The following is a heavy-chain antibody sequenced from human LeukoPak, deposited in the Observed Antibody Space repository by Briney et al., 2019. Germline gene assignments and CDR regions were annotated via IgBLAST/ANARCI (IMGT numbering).Heavy chain of an antibody. D-gene: IGHD3-10*01. CDR3: ARGSSGSYYPTPVDPYYYMDV. J-gene: IGHJ6*03. Sequence: KPSETLSLTCTVSGGSISSSSYYWGWIRQPPGKGLEWIGSIYYSGSTNYNPSLKSRVTISVDTSKNQFSLKLSSVTAADTAVYYYARGSSGSYYPTPVDPYYYMDVWGKGTTVTVSS. CDR1: GGSISSSSYY. V-gene: IGHV4-39*07. CDR2: IYYSGST.